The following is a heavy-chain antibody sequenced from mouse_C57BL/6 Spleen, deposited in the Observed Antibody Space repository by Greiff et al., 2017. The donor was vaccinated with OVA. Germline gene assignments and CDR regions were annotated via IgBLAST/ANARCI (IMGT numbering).Heavy chain of an antibody. CDR3: ARGATVVADWYFDV. CDR1: GYTFTSYG. J-gene: IGHJ1*03. CDR2: IYPRSGNT. V-gene: IGHV1-81*01. D-gene: IGHD1-1*01. Sequence: LVESGAELARPGASVKLSCKASGYTFTSYGISWVKQRTGQGLEWIGEIYPRSGNTYYNEKFKGKATLTADKSSSTAYMELRSLTSEDSAVYFCARGATVVADWYFDVWGTGTTVTVSS.